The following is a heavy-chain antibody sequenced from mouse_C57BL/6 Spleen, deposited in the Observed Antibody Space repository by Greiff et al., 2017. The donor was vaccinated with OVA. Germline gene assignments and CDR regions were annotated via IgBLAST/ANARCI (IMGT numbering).Heavy chain of an antibody. V-gene: IGHV1-18*01. CDR2: INPNNGGT. CDR3: ARSCQKGVWPLYFDY. D-gene: IGHD2-10*02. J-gene: IGHJ2*01. Sequence: EVQLQQSGPELVKPGASVKIPCKAPGYTFTDYNMDWVKQSHGKSLEWIGDINPNNGGTIYNQKFKGKATLTVDKSSSTAYMELRSLTSEDTAVYYCARSCQKGVWPLYFDYWGQGTTLTVSS. CDR1: GYTFTDYN.